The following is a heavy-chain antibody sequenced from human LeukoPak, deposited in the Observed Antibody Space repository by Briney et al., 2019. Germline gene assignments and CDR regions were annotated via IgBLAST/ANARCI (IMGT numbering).Heavy chain of an antibody. CDR1: GFTFNTYA. V-gene: IGHV3-30-3*01. Sequence: PGRSLRLSCAASGFTFNTYAMHWVRQAPGTGLEWVAVISYDGSNKYYADSVKGRFTISRDNSENTLYLQMNTLRAEDTALCYCARDRFQSSGWYWYFDYWGQGTLVTVSS. D-gene: IGHD6-19*01. J-gene: IGHJ4*02. CDR3: ARDRFQSSGWYWYFDY. CDR2: ISYDGSNK.